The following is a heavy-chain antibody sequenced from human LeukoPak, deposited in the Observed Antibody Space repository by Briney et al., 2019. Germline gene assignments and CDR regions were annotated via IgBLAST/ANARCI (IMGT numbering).Heavy chain of an antibody. Sequence: SETLSLTCTVSGGSISSYYWSWIRQPPGKGLEWIGYIYYSGSTNYNPSLKSRVTISVDTSKNQFSLKLSSVTAADTAVYYCARGIGPTGYSSSWYHDYWGQGTLVTVSS. CDR2: IYYSGST. D-gene: IGHD6-13*01. CDR1: GGSISSYY. J-gene: IGHJ4*02. CDR3: ARGIGPTGYSSSWYHDY. V-gene: IGHV4-59*12.